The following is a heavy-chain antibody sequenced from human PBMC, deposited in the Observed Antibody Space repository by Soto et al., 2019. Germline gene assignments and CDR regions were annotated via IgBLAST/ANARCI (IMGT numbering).Heavy chain of an antibody. V-gene: IGHV4-30-2*01. Sequence: SETLSLTCAVSGGSIISGGYSFICIRQPPGKGLEWIGYIYHSGSTYYNPSLKSRVTISVDRSKNQFSLKLSPVTAADTAVYYCARDTAYGGSLAFDIWGQGTMVTVSS. J-gene: IGHJ3*02. D-gene: IGHD4-17*01. CDR1: GGSIISGGYS. CDR2: IYHSGST. CDR3: ARDTAYGGSLAFDI.